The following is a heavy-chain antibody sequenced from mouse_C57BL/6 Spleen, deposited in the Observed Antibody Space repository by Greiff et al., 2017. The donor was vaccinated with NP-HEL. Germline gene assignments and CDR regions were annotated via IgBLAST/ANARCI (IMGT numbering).Heavy chain of an antibody. J-gene: IGHJ1*03. V-gene: IGHV1-69*01. CDR1: GYTFTSYW. D-gene: IGHD1-1*01. Sequence: VQLQQPGAELVMPGASVKLSCKASGYTFTSYWMHWVKQRPGQGLEWIGEIDPSDSYTNYNHKFKGKSTLTVDKSSSTAYMQISSLTSEDSAVYYSARIYYGSSYWYFDVWGTGTTVTVSS. CDR2: IDPSDSYT. CDR3: ARIYYGSSYWYFDV.